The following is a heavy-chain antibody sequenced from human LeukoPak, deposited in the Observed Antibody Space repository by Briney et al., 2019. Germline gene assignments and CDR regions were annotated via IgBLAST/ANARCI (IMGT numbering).Heavy chain of an antibody. CDR3: ARIEDYRGRAFDI. J-gene: IGHJ3*02. CDR2: ISSSSSYI. CDR1: GFTFSSYS. D-gene: IGHD4-11*01. Sequence: GGSLRLSCAASGFTFSSYSMNWVRQAPGKGLEWVSSISSSSSYIYYADSVKGRFTISRDNAKNSLYLQMNSLRAEDTAVYYCARIEDYRGRAFDIWGQGTMVTVSS. V-gene: IGHV3-21*01.